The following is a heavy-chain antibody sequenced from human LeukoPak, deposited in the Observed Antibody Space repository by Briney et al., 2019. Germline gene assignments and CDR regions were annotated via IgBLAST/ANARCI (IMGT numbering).Heavy chain of an antibody. V-gene: IGHV3-21*01. CDR3: ARVVPGTGFFY. CDR1: GFTFSSYT. CDR2: ISSSSSHI. D-gene: IGHD2-8*02. J-gene: IGHJ4*02. Sequence: PGGSLRLSCAASGFTFSSYTMNWVCQAPGKGLEWVSSISSSSSHIYYADSVKGRFTISRDNAKNSLYLQMNSLRAEDTAVYYCARVVPGTGFFYWGQGTLVTDSS.